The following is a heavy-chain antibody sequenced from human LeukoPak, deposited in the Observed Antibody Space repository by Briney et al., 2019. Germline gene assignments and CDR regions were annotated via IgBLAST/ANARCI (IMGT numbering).Heavy chain of an antibody. J-gene: IGHJ4*02. Sequence: GESLKISCKGSGHSFTSYWIGWVRQMPGKGLEWMGIIYPGDSDTRYSPSFQGQVTISADKSISTAYLQWSSLKASDTAMYYCARPTRIDGGRVDYWGQGTLVTVSS. CDR2: IYPGDSDT. CDR1: GHSFTSYW. V-gene: IGHV5-51*01. D-gene: IGHD3-22*01. CDR3: ARPTRIDGGRVDY.